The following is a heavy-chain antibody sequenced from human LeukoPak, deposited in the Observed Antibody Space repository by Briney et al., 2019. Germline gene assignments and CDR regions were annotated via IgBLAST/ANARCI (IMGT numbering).Heavy chain of an antibody. Sequence: GGSLRLSCAASGLTFSSYGMHWVRQAPGKGLEWVAVIWYDGSNKYYADSVKGRFTISRDNSKNTLYLQMNSLRAEDTAVYYCARDQGSSSGYYFYYYYYGMDVWGQGTTVTVSS. V-gene: IGHV3-33*01. CDR1: GLTFSSYG. J-gene: IGHJ6*02. D-gene: IGHD3-22*01. CDR2: IWYDGSNK. CDR3: ARDQGSSSGYYFYYYYYGMDV.